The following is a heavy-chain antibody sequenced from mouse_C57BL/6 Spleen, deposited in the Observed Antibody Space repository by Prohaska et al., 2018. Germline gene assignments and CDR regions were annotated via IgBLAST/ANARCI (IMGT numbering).Heavy chain of an antibody. Sequence: EVQLQQSVAELVSPGASVKLSCTASGFNIKNTYMHWVKQRPEQVLEWIGRIGPANGNTKYATKFQGKATITADTSSNTAYLQLSSLTSEDTAIYYCARWDYDVDYAMDYWGQGTSVTVSS. V-gene: IGHV14-3*01. CDR1: GFNIKNTY. D-gene: IGHD2-4*01. CDR3: ARWDYDVDYAMDY. J-gene: IGHJ4*01. CDR2: IGPANGNT.